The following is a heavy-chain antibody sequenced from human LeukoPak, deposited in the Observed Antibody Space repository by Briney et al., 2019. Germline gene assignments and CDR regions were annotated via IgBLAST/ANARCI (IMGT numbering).Heavy chain of an antibody. CDR2: INHSGST. CDR3: ARHRDMIVEFDC. Sequence: SETLSLTCAVYGGSFSGYYWSWIRQPPGKGLEWIGEINHSGSTNYNPSLKSRVTISVDTSKNQFSLKLSSVTAADTAVYYCARHRDMIVEFDCWGQGTLVTVSS. D-gene: IGHD3-22*01. V-gene: IGHV4-34*01. CDR1: GGSFSGYY. J-gene: IGHJ4*02.